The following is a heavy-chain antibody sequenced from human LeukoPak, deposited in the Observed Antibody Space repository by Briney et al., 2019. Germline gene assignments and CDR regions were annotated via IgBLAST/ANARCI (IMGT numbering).Heavy chain of an antibody. V-gene: IGHV3-9*01. Sequence: GGSLRLSCAASGFIFGDYAMHWVRQAPGKGLEWVSGISWNSGSIGYADSVKGRFTISRDNAKNSLFLQMNSQRVEDTALYYCAKETSAGPALQVDYWGQGTLVTVSS. CDR3: AKETSAGPALQVDY. CDR1: GFIFGDYA. J-gene: IGHJ4*02. D-gene: IGHD4-11*01. CDR2: ISWNSGSI.